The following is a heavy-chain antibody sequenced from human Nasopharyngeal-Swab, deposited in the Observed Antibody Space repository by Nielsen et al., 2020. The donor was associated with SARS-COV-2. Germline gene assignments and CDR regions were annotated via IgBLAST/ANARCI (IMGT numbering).Heavy chain of an antibody. CDR1: GFTFSSYG. J-gene: IGHJ3*02. V-gene: IGHV3-33*01. CDR3: ARDRIAAAGDAFDI. D-gene: IGHD6-13*01. Sequence: GGSLRLSCAAYGFTFSSYGMNWVGKALGKGLEWVAVIWYDGSNKYYADSVKGRFTISRDNSKNTLYLQMNSLRAEDTAVYYCARDRIAAAGDAFDIWGQGTMVTVSS. CDR2: IWYDGSNK.